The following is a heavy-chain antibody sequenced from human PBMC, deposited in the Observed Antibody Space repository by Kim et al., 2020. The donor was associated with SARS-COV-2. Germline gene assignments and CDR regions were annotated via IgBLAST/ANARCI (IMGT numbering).Heavy chain of an antibody. J-gene: IGHJ6*02. V-gene: IGHV1-18*01. CDR1: GYTFTSYG. CDR2: ISAYYGNT. D-gene: IGHD3-9*01. Sequence: ASVKVSCKASGYTFTSYGISWVRQAPGQGLEWMGWISAYYGNTNYAQKLQGRVTMTTDTSTSTAYMELRSLRSDDTAVYYCATLKGYYDVLTGYFYGMDVWGQGTTVTVSS. CDR3: ATLKGYYDVLTGYFYGMDV.